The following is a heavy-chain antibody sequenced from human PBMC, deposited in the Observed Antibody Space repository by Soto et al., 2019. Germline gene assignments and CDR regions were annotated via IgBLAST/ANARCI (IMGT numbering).Heavy chain of an antibody. D-gene: IGHD5-18*01. J-gene: IGHJ3*02. V-gene: IGHV3-53*01. CDR1: GLSVSSNY. CDR2: IYRGGGT. Sequence: GGFLRLSCAASGLSVSSNYMTWVRQAPGKGLEWVCIIYRGGGTYYADSLKGRVLISRDDSKNTVYLQINNLGAGDTALYYCARRDDSETFDIWGQGTMVTVS. CDR3: ARRDDSETFDI.